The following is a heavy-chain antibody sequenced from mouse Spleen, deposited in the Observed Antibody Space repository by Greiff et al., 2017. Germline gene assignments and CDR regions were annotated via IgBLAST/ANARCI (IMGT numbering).Heavy chain of an antibody. Sequence: EVKLVESGGGLVKPGGSLKLSCAASGFTFSDYGMHWVRQAPEKGLEWVAYISSGSSTLYYADTVKGRFTISRDNDKNTLFLQMTSLRSEDTAMYYCARNGYYPFDYWGQGTTLTVSS. J-gene: IGHJ2*01. CDR3: ARNGYYPFDY. V-gene: IGHV5-17*01. CDR2: ISSGSSTL. CDR1: GFTFSDYG. D-gene: IGHD2-3*01.